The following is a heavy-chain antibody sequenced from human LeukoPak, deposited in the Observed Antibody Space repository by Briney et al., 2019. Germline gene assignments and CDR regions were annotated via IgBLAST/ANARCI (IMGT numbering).Heavy chain of an antibody. CDR2: IKQDGSEK. CDR1: GFTFRSYW. J-gene: IGHJ4*02. CDR3: ARGGHPFDH. V-gene: IGHV3-7*03. Sequence: GGSLRLSCAASGFTFRSYWMSWVRQAPGKGLEWVANIKQDGSEKYYLDSVKGRFTISRDNAKKSLHLQMNSLRAEDTAVYYCARGGHPFDHWGQGTLVTVSS.